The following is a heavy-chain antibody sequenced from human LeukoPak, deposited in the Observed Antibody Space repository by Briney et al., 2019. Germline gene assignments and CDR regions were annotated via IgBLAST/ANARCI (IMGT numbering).Heavy chain of an antibody. CDR2: IIPILGIA. J-gene: IGHJ4*02. V-gene: IGHV1-69*04. Sequence: GASVKVSCKASGGTFSSYAISWVRQAPGQGLEWMGRIIPILGIANYAQKFQGRVTITADKSTSTAYMELSSLRSEDTAVCYCAIRNIVVVTVQSYYFDYWGQGTLVTVSS. CDR3: AIRNIVVVTVQSYYFDY. D-gene: IGHD2-21*02. CDR1: GGTFSSYA.